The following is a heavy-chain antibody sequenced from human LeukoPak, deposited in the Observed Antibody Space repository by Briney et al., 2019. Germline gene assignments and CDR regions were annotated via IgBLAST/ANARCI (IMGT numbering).Heavy chain of an antibody. Sequence: PGGSLRLSCAASGFTFSSYAMSWVRQAPGRGLEWVSAISGSGGSTYYADSVKGRFTISRDNSKNTLYLQMNSLRAEDTAVYYCAKDYSNYLYYFDYWGQGTLVTVSS. CDR1: GFTFSSYA. CDR2: ISGSGGST. D-gene: IGHD4-4*01. V-gene: IGHV3-23*01. J-gene: IGHJ4*02. CDR3: AKDYSNYLYYFDY.